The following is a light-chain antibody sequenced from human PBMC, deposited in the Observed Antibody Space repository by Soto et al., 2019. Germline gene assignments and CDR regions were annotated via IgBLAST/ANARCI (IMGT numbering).Light chain of an antibody. J-gene: IGLJ3*02. CDR2: ENI. CDR3: GTWDSSLSAGWV. V-gene: IGLV1-51*01. Sequence: QSVLTQPTSVSAAPGQTVTISCSGSSSNIAYNYVSWYQQLPGTAPKLLIYENIKRPSGIPDRFSGSKSGTSATLGITGLQTGDEADYYCGTWDSSLSAGWVFGGGTKLTVL. CDR1: SSNIAYNY.